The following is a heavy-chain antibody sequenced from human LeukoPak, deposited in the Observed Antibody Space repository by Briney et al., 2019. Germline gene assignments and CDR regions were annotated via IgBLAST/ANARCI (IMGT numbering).Heavy chain of an antibody. CDR3: AREILAPGKTHDY. CDR1: VFPFTNDW. Sequence: GGSLPLSCAASVFPFTNDWMHWVRPVPGQGLVWVSRINDDGSATFYADSVTGRFTISRDNAKKTLFLQMSSLRAEDTAVYFCAREILAPGKTHDYWGQGTLVTVSS. CDR2: INDDGSAT. J-gene: IGHJ4*02. V-gene: IGHV3-74*01.